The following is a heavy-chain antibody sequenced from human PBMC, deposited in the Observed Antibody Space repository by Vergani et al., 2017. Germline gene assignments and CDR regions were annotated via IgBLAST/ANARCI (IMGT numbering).Heavy chain of an antibody. CDR3: ANDGTLRGYCSSTSCYTPHFDY. CDR2: IYSGGSST. Sequence: EVQLLESGGGLVQPGGSLRLSCAASGFTFSSYAMSWVRQAPGKGLEWVSVIYSGGSSTYYADSVKGRFTISRDNSKNTLYLQMNSLRAEDTAVYYCANDGTLRGYCSSTSCYTPHFDYWGQGTLVTVSS. J-gene: IGHJ4*02. CDR1: GFTFSSYA. D-gene: IGHD2-2*02. V-gene: IGHV3-23*03.